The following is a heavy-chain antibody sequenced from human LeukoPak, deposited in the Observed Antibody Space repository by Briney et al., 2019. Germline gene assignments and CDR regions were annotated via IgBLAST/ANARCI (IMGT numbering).Heavy chain of an antibody. Sequence: PGGSLRLSCAASGFTFSSFRMDWVRGAPGRGVVWVSAISGSGGSTYYADSVKGRFTIARDNSKNTLYLQMNSLRAEDTAVYYCAKPRATVTTLGFYYGMDVWGQGTTVTVSS. CDR1: GFTFSSFR. V-gene: IGHV3-23*01. J-gene: IGHJ6*02. D-gene: IGHD4-17*01. CDR2: ISGSGGST. CDR3: AKPRATVTTLGFYYGMDV.